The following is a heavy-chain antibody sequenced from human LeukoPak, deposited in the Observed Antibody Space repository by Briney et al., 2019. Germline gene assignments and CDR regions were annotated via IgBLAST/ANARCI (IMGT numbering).Heavy chain of an antibody. CDR3: ARGSRDCSSASCYNY. CDR2: MNPNSGNT. D-gene: IGHD2-2*02. J-gene: IGHJ4*02. Sequence: ASVKVSCKASGYTFSDFDINWVRHATGQGPEWIGWMNPNSGNTGYAQKFQGRVTMTRISSISTAYMEVSGLRPDDTAVYYCARGSRDCSSASCYNYWGQGSQVTVSS. CDR1: GYTFSDFD. V-gene: IGHV1-8*01.